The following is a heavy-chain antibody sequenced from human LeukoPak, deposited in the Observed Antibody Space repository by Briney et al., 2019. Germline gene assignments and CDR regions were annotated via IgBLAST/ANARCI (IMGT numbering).Heavy chain of an antibody. CDR2: IGIATDT. CDR1: GFTFSSYD. CDR3: ARQESGDYVGGEWYYYGMDV. D-gene: IGHD4-17*01. J-gene: IGHJ6*02. Sequence: PGGSLRLSCAASGFTFSSYDMHWVRQFTGKGLEWVSGIGIATDTYYSDSVKGRFTISRDNSKNTLYLQMNSLRAEDTAVYYCARQESGDYVGGEWYYYGMDVWGQGTTVTVSS. V-gene: IGHV3-13*01.